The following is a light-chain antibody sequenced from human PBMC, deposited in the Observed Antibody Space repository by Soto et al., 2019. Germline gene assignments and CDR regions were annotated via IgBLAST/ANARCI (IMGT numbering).Light chain of an antibody. Sequence: QSVLTQPASVSGSPGQSITISCTGTSSDVGSYNLVSWYQQHPDKAPKRIIYEVNKRPSGVSNRFSGSKSGNTASLTISGLQAEDEADYYCCSYAGSSTFAVFGGGTKLTVL. CDR3: CSYAGSSTFAV. CDR2: EVN. CDR1: SSDVGSYNL. J-gene: IGLJ3*02. V-gene: IGLV2-23*02.